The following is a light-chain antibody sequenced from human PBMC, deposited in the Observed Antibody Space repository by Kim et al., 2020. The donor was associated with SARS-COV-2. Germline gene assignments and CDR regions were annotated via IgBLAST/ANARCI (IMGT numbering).Light chain of an antibody. CDR3: QHDDSHPYA. CDR1: QSVSSW. CDR2: KAS. V-gene: IGKV1-5*03. Sequence: DIQMTQSPSTLSASVGDRVTITCRASQSVSSWLAWYQQKPGKAPKLLIYKASTLEGGVPSRFSGRGSGTEFTLTINSLQPDDFATYSCQHDDSHPYAFGQGTKLEI. J-gene: IGKJ2*01.